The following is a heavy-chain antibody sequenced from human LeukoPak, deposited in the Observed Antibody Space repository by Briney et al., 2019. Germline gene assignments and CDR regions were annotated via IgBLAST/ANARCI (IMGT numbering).Heavy chain of an antibody. V-gene: IGHV1-8*01. J-gene: IGHJ6*02. D-gene: IGHD6-13*01. CDR1: GYTFTSYD. Sequence: ASVKFACKAYGYTFTSYDINWVRQANVQGREWMGWMNPDRGNTGYAQKFQGRVTMTRNTSISTAYMELSSLRSEDTAVYYCARVRGGRVAAGPQRRYYYYYGMDVWGQGTTVTVSS. CDR3: ARVRGGRVAAGPQRRYYYYYGMDV. CDR2: MNPDRGNT.